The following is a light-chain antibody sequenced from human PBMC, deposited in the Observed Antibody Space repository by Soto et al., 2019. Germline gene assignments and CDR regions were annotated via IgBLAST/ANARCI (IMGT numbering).Light chain of an antibody. V-gene: IGKV1-9*01. Sequence: DIQLTQSPSSLSASVGDRVTVTCRASQGIGSYVAWYQQKPGEGPKLLIYSASTLQSGVPSRFSGSGSGTEFTLTISSLQPEDFATYYCQQLTSFPLFGPGTKVDIK. CDR3: QQLTSFPL. J-gene: IGKJ3*01. CDR1: QGIGSY. CDR2: SAS.